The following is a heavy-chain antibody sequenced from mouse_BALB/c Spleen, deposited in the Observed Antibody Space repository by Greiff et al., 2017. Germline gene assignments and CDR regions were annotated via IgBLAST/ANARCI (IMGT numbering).Heavy chain of an antibody. CDR3: ARGNYGNYENFDY. CDR2: INPSSGYT. Sequence: VQLQQSAAELARPGASVKMSCKASGYTFTSYTMHWVKQRPGQGLEWIGYINPSSGYTEYNQKFKDKTTLTADKSSGTAYMQLSSLTSEDSAVYYCARGNYGNYENFDYWGQGTTLTVSS. D-gene: IGHD2-1*01. V-gene: IGHV1-4*02. J-gene: IGHJ2*01. CDR1: GYTFTSYT.